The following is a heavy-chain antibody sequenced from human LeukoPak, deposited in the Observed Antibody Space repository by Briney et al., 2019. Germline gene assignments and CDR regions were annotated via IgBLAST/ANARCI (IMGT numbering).Heavy chain of an antibody. V-gene: IGHV4-39*01. CDR3: ARPYYYDSRGPYYFDY. CDR1: GGSISSSSYY. CDR2: IYYSGST. J-gene: IGHJ4*02. D-gene: IGHD3-22*01. Sequence: SDTLSLTCTVSGGSISSSSYYWCWIRQHPGKGLEWIGSIYYSGSTYYNPSLKSRVTISVDTSKNQFSLKLSSVTAADTAVYYCARPYYYDSRGPYYFDYWGQGTLVTVSS.